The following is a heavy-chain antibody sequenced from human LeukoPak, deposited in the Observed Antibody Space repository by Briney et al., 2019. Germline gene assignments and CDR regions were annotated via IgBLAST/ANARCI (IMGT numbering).Heavy chain of an antibody. V-gene: IGHV3-9*01. CDR2: ISWKSDSM. CDR3: AELGITMIGGV. D-gene: IGHD3-10*02. Sequence: GGSLRLSCAAYGFSFDDYAMHWVRQVPGKGLEWVSGISWKSDSMRYADSVKGRFTVSRDNAKNSLYLQMNSLRAEDTAVYYCAELGITMIGGVWGKGTTVTISS. CDR1: GFSFDDYA. J-gene: IGHJ6*04.